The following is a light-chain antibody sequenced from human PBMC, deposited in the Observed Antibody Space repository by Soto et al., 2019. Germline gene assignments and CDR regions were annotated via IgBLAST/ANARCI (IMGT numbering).Light chain of an antibody. V-gene: IGKV3-15*01. CDR1: HSVSSK. CDR2: GAS. CDR3: QQYNDWPPQLT. Sequence: EIVMTQSPATLSVSVGERATLSCRASHSVSSKLAWYQQKPGQAPRLLIYGASTRATDIPARFSGSGSGTEFPLNISRLQSEDFAVYYCQQYNDWPPQLTFGGGTKVEIK. J-gene: IGKJ4*01.